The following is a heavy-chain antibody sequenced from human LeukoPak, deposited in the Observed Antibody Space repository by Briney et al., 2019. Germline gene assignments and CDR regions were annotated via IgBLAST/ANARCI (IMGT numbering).Heavy chain of an antibody. CDR3: ARAVHITIFGVVTPQYMDV. Sequence: SETLSLTCTVSGGSISSYYWSWIRQPPGKGLEWIGYIYYSGSTTYNPSLKSRVTKSVDTSKNQFSLKLSSVTAADTAVYYCARAVHITIFGVVTPQYMDVWGKGTTVTVSS. V-gene: IGHV4-59*01. D-gene: IGHD3-3*01. J-gene: IGHJ6*03. CDR1: GGSISSYY. CDR2: IYYSGST.